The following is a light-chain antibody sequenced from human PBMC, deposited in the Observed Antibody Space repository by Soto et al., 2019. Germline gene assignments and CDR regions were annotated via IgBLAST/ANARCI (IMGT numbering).Light chain of an antibody. Sequence: SVLAQPASVSGSPVQSGTISCTGTSINGGSYKLVSLYQQHPGKAPKLMIFEVNKRPSGVSNRFSGSKSGNTASLTISGLKVEDEADYYCCSSGGSPRYVFGTGTKVTVL. CDR1: SINGGSYKL. CDR2: EVN. CDR3: CSSGGSPRYV. J-gene: IGLJ1*01. V-gene: IGLV2-23*02.